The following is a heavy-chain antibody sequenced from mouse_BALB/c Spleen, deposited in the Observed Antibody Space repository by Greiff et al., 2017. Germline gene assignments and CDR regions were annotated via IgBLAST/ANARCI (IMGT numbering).Heavy chain of an antibody. Sequence: EVQLQQSGAELVKPGASVKLSCTASGFNIKDTYMHWVKQRPEQGLEWIGRIDPANGNTKYDPKFQGKATITADTSSNTAYLQLSSLTSEDTAVYYCARYGNYVSWFAYWGQGTLVTVSA. CDR2: IDPANGNT. CDR3: ARYGNYVSWFAY. D-gene: IGHD2-1*01. CDR1: GFNIKDTY. J-gene: IGHJ3*01. V-gene: IGHV14-3*02.